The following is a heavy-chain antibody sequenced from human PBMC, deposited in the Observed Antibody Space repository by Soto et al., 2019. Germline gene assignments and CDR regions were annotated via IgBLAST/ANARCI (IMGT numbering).Heavy chain of an antibody. Sequence: PGGSLRLSCAASGFTFSSYGMHWVRQAPGKGLEWVAVISYDGSNKYYADSVKGRFTISRDNSKNTLYLQMNSLGAEDTAVYYCAKGVPLGYCSSTSCPETFDPWGQGTLVTVSS. D-gene: IGHD2-2*01. V-gene: IGHV3-30*18. CDR1: GFTFSSYG. J-gene: IGHJ5*02. CDR2: ISYDGSNK. CDR3: AKGVPLGYCSSTSCPETFDP.